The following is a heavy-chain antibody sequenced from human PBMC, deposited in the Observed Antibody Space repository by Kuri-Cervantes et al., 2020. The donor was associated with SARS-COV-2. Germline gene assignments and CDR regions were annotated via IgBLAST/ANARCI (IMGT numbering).Heavy chain of an antibody. CDR3: AKGDWNYATH. D-gene: IGHD1-7*01. Sequence: GESLKISCAASGFTFSSYSMNWVRQAPGKGLEWVSSISSSSSYIYYADSVKGRFTISRDNSKNTLYLQMNSLRAEDTAVYYCAKGDWNYATHWGQGTLVTVSS. J-gene: IGHJ1*01. CDR2: ISSSSSYI. V-gene: IGHV3-21*01. CDR1: GFTFSSYS.